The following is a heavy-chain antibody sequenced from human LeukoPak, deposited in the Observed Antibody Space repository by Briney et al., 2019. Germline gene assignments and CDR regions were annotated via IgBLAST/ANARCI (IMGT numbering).Heavy chain of an antibody. CDR2: MSGSGGST. CDR1: GFTFSNYA. J-gene: IGHJ4*02. V-gene: IGHV3-23*01. Sequence: GGSLRLSCAASGFTFSNYAMSWVRQAPGKGLEWVSSMSGSGGSTYYADSVKGRFTISRDNSKNTLYLQLNNLRAEDTALYYCAKNQGQWLVPVDYWGQGTLVTVSS. D-gene: IGHD6-19*01. CDR3: AKNQGQWLVPVDY.